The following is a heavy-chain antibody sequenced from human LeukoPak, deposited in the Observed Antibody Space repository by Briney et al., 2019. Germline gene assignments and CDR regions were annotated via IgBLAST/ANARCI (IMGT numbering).Heavy chain of an antibody. J-gene: IGHJ6*02. CDR2: IYSGGST. Sequence: GGSLRLTCAASGFTVSGNYMSWVRQAPGKGLEWVSVIYSGGSTYYADSVKGRFTISRHNSKNTLYLQMNSLRAEDTAVYYCATVYGGNPRPSYGMDVWGQGTTVTVSS. CDR3: ATVYGGNPRPSYGMDV. V-gene: IGHV3-53*04. CDR1: GFTVSGNY. D-gene: IGHD4-23*01.